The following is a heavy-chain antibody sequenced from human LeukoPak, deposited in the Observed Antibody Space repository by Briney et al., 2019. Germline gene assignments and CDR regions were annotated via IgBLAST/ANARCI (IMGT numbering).Heavy chain of an antibody. CDR1: GFSLSTSEVA. D-gene: IGHD3-10*01. V-gene: IGHV2-5*01. J-gene: IGHJ4*02. CDR2: IYWNDDK. CDR3: ARSLWFGDLSHFDY. Sequence: SGPTLVKPTQTLTLTCSFSGFSLSTSEVAVGWIRQPPGKALEWLALIYWNDDKRYRPSLQSRLTLTKDTSKNQVVLTMTKMDPVDTATYYCARSLWFGDLSHFDYWGQGTVVTVSS.